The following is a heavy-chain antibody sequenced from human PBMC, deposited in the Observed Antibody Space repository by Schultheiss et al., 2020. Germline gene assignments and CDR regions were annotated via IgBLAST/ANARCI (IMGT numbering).Heavy chain of an antibody. J-gene: IGHJ3*02. CDR2: FNPKSGGT. CDR3: AREGRGNDAFDI. Sequence: GESLKISCKASGYTFTDYYMHWVRQAPGQGLEWMGWFNPKSGGTNYAQKFQDRVTMTRDTSISTAQMELTRLRSDDTAVYYCAREGRGNDAFDIWGQGTMVTVSS. V-gene: IGHV1-2*02. D-gene: IGHD3-16*01. CDR1: GYTFTDYY.